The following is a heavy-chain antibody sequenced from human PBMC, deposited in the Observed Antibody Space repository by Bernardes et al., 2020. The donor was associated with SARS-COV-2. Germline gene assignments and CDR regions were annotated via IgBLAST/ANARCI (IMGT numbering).Heavy chain of an antibody. CDR1: GFTFSCYA. J-gene: IGHJ6*02. CDR3: AKPAGGDWNDDYYYGMDV. Sequence: GGSLRLSCAASGFTFSCYAMSCVRQAPGKGLEWVSAISGSGGSTYYADSVKGRFTISRDNSKNTLYLQMNSLRAEDTAVYYCAKPAGGDWNDDYYYGMDVWGQGSTVTVSS. V-gene: IGHV3-23*01. D-gene: IGHD1-1*01. CDR2: ISGSGGST.